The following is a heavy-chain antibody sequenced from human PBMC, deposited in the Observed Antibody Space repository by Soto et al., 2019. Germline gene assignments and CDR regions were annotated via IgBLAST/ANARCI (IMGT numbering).Heavy chain of an antibody. D-gene: IGHD6-19*01. CDR3: ARVSVRAPPGIAVAGILGFDY. J-gene: IGHJ4*02. V-gene: IGHV4-59*01. CDR1: GGSISSYY. Sequence: QVQLQESGPGLVKPSETLSLTCTVSGGSISSYYWSWIRQPPGKGLEWIGYIYYSGSTNYNPSLKSRVTISVDTSKNQFSLKLSSVTAADTAVYYCARVSVRAPPGIAVAGILGFDYWGQGTLVTVSS. CDR2: IYYSGST.